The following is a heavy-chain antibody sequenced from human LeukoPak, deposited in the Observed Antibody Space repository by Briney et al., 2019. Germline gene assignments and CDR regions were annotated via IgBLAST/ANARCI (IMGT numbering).Heavy chain of an antibody. CDR1: GGSISSSSYY. CDR2: ISYSGST. V-gene: IGHV4-39*07. D-gene: IGHD3-10*01. CDR3: ARGGYYGSGSYVWVYYFDY. J-gene: IGHJ4*02. Sequence: SETLSLTCTVSGGSISSSSYYWGWIRQPPGKGLEWIGSISYSGSTYYNPSLESRVTISVDTSKNQFSLKLSSVTAADTAVYYCARGGYYGSGSYVWVYYFDYWGQGTLVTVSS.